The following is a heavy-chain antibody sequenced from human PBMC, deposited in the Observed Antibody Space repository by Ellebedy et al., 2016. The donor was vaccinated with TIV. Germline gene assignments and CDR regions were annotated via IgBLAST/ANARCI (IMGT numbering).Heavy chain of an antibody. J-gene: IGHJ4*02. CDR3: ARIGVDRGEYSGYDVDY. D-gene: IGHD5-12*01. V-gene: IGHV3-11*01. Sequence: SVWGRFTISRDNAKNSLYLQMSSLRADDTAVYYCARIGVDRGEYSGYDVDYWGQGNQVTVSS.